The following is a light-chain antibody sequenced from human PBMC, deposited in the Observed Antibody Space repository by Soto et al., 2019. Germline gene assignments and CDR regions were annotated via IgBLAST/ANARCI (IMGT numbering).Light chain of an antibody. J-gene: IGKJ5*01. V-gene: IGKV3-15*01. CDR3: HQYNNWPRT. Sequence: EIVLTQSPGTLSLSPGERATLSCRASQSVSNNYLAWYQQKPGQAPRLLIYGVSTRATGIPARFSGSGSGTEFTLTISSLQSEDFAVYFCHQYNNWPRTFGQGTRLEIK. CDR1: QSVSNN. CDR2: GVS.